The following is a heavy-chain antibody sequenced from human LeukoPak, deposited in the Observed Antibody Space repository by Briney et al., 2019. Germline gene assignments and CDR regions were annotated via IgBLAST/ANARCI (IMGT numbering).Heavy chain of an antibody. CDR3: ARGGAVYFDY. Sequence: SETLSLTCTVSGGSISSGDYYWSWIRQPAGKGLEWIGRIYSSGSTNYNPSLKSRVTMSVDTSKNQFSLKLSSVTAADTAVYYCARGGAVYFDYWGQGTLVTVSS. J-gene: IGHJ4*02. D-gene: IGHD6-19*01. V-gene: IGHV4-61*02. CDR1: GGSISSGDYY. CDR2: IYSSGST.